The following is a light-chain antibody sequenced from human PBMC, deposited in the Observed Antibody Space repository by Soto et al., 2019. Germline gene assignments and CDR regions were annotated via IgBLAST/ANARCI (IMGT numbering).Light chain of an antibody. CDR1: QIVSSRY. CDR2: DAS. V-gene: IGKV3D-20*01. Sequence: EIVLTQSPATLSLSPGDRATLSCGASQIVSSRYLAWYQQKPGLAPSLLIYDASTRATGIPDRFSGSGSGTDFTLTISRLEPEDFAMYYCQQNANLPPIPVGQGTKLEIK. CDR3: QQNANLPPIP. J-gene: IGKJ2*01.